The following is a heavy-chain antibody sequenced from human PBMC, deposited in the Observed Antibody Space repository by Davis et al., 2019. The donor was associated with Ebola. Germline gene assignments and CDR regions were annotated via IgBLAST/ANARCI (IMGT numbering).Heavy chain of an antibody. CDR1: SGSFSGYY. D-gene: IGHD3-3*01. J-gene: IGHJ6*03. Sequence: SETLSLTCAVNSGSFSGYYWGWIRQSPGKGLQWIGEVHHKEGTNYNPSLKSRVSMSVDTSRNEVSLRLTSVTAAETAVYYCAGGRNHYYDFWSGYGSVGHYFYMDVWGKGTTVTVSS. CDR2: VHHKEGT. V-gene: IGHV4-34*01. CDR3: AGGRNHYYDFWSGYGSVGHYFYMDV.